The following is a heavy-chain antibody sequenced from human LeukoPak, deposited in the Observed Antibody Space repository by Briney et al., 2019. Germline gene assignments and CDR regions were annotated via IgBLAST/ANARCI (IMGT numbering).Heavy chain of an antibody. V-gene: IGHV5-51*01. CDR2: IYPGDSDT. Sequence: GESLKTSCKVSGYTLTNNWIGWVRQMPGKGLEWMGIIYPGDSDTRYSPSFQGQVTISADKSISTAYLQWSSLKASDTAMYYCASDSSGYYGAFDIWGQGTMVTVSS. CDR1: GYTLTNNW. CDR3: ASDSSGYYGAFDI. J-gene: IGHJ3*02. D-gene: IGHD3-22*01.